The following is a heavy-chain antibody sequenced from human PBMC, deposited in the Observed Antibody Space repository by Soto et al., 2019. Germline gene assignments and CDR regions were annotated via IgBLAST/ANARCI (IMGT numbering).Heavy chain of an antibody. Sequence: KTSETLSLTCTGSGASLSSGSYYWSWLRQPPGKGLVWIGYFYYTGTTKYNPSLVSRVTISADTSNNHFSLNLTSVTAADTAVDYCARISSWVKDYWGQGALVTVSS. CDR3: ARISSWVKDY. CDR1: GASLSSGSYY. D-gene: IGHD6-13*01. CDR2: FYYTGTT. J-gene: IGHJ4*02. V-gene: IGHV4-61*01.